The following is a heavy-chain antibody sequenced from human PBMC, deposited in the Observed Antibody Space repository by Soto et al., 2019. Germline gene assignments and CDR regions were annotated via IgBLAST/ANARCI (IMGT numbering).Heavy chain of an antibody. J-gene: IGHJ6*02. D-gene: IGHD2-2*01. Sequence: QVQLVESGGGVVQPGRSLRLSCAASGFTFSSYGMHWVRQAPGKGLEWVAVIWYDGSNKYYADSVKGRFTISRDNSKNTLYLQMNSLRAEDTAVYYCARAYAPHYYYGMDVWGQGTTVTVSS. CDR1: GFTFSSYG. CDR2: IWYDGSNK. V-gene: IGHV3-33*01. CDR3: ARAYAPHYYYGMDV.